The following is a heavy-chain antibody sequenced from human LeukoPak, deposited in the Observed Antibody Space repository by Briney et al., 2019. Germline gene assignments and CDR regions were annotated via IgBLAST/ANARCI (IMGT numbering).Heavy chain of an antibody. D-gene: IGHD6-19*01. CDR2: IYSDGRSL. Sequence: GGSLRLSCAASGFTFSSYSMNWVRQPPGKGLVWISRIYSDGRSLTYADSVMGRFTISRDNANNMLYLQMNSLRAEDTAVYYCARGRGLGELAVASFDSWGQGTLVTVSS. V-gene: IGHV3-74*03. CDR3: ARGRGLGELAVASFDS. J-gene: IGHJ4*02. CDR1: GFTFSSYS.